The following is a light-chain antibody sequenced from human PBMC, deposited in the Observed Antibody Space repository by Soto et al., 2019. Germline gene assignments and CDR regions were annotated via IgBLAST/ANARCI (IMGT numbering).Light chain of an antibody. Sequence: DIQMTQSPSSLSASVGARAPITCRASQSSSSYLNWYPQKPGKAPQLLIYAASSLQSGVPSRFSGSGSGTDFTLPISSLQPEDFATYYCQQSWTFGQGTKVDI. CDR2: AAS. V-gene: IGKV1-39*01. CDR3: QQSWT. J-gene: IGKJ1*01. CDR1: QSSSSY.